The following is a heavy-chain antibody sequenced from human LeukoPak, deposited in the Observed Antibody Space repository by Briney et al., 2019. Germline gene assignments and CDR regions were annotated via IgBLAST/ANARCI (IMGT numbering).Heavy chain of an antibody. D-gene: IGHD1-1*01. CDR1: GFAVNSYY. CDR2: VFRDGST. V-gene: IGHV3-53*01. J-gene: IGHJ4*02. Sequence: GESLSLSXAASGFAVNSYYMSWVRQAPGKGMEWVSAVFRDGSTSHADSVKGRFTISRDNSRNTVYLKMNSHRAEDTAVYYCATETWKDWGQGTLVTVSS. CDR3: ATETWKD.